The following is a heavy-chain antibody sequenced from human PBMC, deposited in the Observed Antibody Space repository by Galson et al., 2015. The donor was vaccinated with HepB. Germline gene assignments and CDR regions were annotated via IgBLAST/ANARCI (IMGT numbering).Heavy chain of an antibody. CDR1: GGSFSGYY. Sequence: ETLSLTCAVYGGSFSGYYWSWIRQPPGKGLEWIGEINHSGSTNYNPSLKSRVTISVDTSKNQFSLKLSSVTAADTAVYYCARALSGVVPAAIGKRGYYYYMDVWGKGTTVTVSS. D-gene: IGHD2-2*02. V-gene: IGHV4-34*01. CDR2: INHSGST. J-gene: IGHJ6*03. CDR3: ARALSGVVPAAIGKRGYYYYMDV.